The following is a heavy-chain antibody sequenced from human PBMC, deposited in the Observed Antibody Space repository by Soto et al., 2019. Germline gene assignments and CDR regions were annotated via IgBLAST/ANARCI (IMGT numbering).Heavy chain of an antibody. D-gene: IGHD6-6*01. CDR2: IIPALGAA. V-gene: IGHV1-69*08. Sequence: QVHLMQSGAEVKKPGSSVKVSCKTSGGTISTYVINWVRQAPGQGLEWMGRIIPALGAADYAQKFQDRLTITADKSKSTAYMELSSLRSDDTAVYYCARGGQQVVSFDYWGQGTLVAVSS. CDR3: ARGGQQVVSFDY. CDR1: GGTISTYV. J-gene: IGHJ4*02.